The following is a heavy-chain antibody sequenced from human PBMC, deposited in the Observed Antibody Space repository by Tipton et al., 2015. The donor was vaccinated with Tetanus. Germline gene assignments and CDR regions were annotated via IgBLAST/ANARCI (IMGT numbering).Heavy chain of an antibody. D-gene: IGHD4-17*01. CDR2: IFYSGNT. V-gene: IGHV4-59*01. J-gene: IGHJ6*02. CDR3: ARDRGLTTGGGIGMDV. Sequence: TLSLTCSVSGGSMSPYYWGWIRQPPGKGLEWIGYIFYSGNTNYNPSLKTRVTISVDTSKNQFSLKLSSVTAADTAVYYCARDRGLTTGGGIGMDVWGQGTTVTVSS. CDR1: GGSMSPYY.